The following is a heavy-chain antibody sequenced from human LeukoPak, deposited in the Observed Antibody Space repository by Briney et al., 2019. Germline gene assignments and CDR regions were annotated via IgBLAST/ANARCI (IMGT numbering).Heavy chain of an antibody. V-gene: IGHV3-23*01. Sequence: AGGSLRLSCAASGFTFSSYAMSWVRQAPGKGLEVVSAISCCGGRKYYADSVKGRFTISRDNSKNTLYLQMNSLRAEDTAVYYCAKEYRDDYSNYAFDPWGQGTLVTVSS. CDR2: ISCCGGRK. J-gene: IGHJ5*02. CDR1: GFTFSSYA. CDR3: AKEYRDDYSNYAFDP. D-gene: IGHD4-11*01.